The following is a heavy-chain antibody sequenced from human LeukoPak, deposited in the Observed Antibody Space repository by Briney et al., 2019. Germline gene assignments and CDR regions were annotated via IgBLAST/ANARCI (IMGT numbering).Heavy chain of an antibody. Sequence: ASVTVSCKASGYTFPSYFMHWVRQAPGQGLEWMGIINPTGGSTTYAQKFQGRVTMTRDTSTSTVYMELSSLRSDDTAVYYCARTAARRFDYWGQGTLVTVSS. CDR2: INPTGGST. CDR1: GYTFPSYF. CDR3: ARTAARRFDY. J-gene: IGHJ4*02. V-gene: IGHV1-46*01. D-gene: IGHD6-6*01.